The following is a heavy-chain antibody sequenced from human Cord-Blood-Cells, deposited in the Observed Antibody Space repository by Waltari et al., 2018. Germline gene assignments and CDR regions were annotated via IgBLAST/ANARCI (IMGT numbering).Heavy chain of an antibody. J-gene: IGHJ5*02. CDR1: GGSFSGYY. D-gene: IGHD2-8*02. Sequence: QVQLQQWGAGLLKPSETLSLTCAVYGGSFSGYYWSWIRQPPGKGLEWIGEINHSGSTNYTPSLKSRVTISVDTSKNQFSLKLSSVTAADTAVYYCARGPRRKPRILYWQNHNWFDPWGQGTLVTVSS. V-gene: IGHV4-34*01. CDR2: INHSGST. CDR3: ARGPRRKPRILYWQNHNWFDP.